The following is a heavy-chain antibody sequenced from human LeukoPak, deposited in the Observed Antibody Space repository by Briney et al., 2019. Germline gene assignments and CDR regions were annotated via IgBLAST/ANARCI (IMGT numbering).Heavy chain of an antibody. V-gene: IGHV4-39*01. CDR2: ISDTGTT. J-gene: IGHJ4*02. D-gene: IGHD1-7*01. Sequence: SETLSLTCTVSGGSINSRNNYWGWIRQPRGRGLEWIAIISDTGTTYYSPSLKSRLTISVDTSKNQFSLTLSSVTAADTAVYYCARRNYPYYFDYWGQGTLVTVSS. CDR3: ARRNYPYYFDY. CDR1: GGSINSRNNY.